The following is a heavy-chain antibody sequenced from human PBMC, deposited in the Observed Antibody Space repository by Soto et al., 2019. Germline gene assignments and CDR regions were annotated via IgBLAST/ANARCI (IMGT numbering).Heavy chain of an antibody. Sequence: ASVKVSCKASGYTFTGYYMHWVRQAPGQGLEWMGWINPNSGGTNYAQKFQGRVTMTRDTSISTAYMELSRLRSDDTAVYYCARDLMVVAATPPTNWFDPWGQGTLVTVSS. CDR1: GYTFTGYY. J-gene: IGHJ5*02. CDR2: INPNSGGT. CDR3: ARDLMVVAATPPTNWFDP. D-gene: IGHD2-15*01. V-gene: IGHV1-2*02.